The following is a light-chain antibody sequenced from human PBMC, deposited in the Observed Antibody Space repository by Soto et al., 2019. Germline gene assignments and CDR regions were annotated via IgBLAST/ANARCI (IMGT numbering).Light chain of an antibody. CDR1: QSVSPY. CDR3: QQRSSWPLT. Sequence: EIVLTQSPATLSLSPGGRATLSCRASQSVSPYLAWYQQKPGQAPRLLIFDVSNRATGIPARFSGSGSGTDFTLTISSLEPDDFAVYYCQQRSSWPLTFGGGTKVEIK. J-gene: IGKJ4*01. V-gene: IGKV3-11*01. CDR2: DVS.